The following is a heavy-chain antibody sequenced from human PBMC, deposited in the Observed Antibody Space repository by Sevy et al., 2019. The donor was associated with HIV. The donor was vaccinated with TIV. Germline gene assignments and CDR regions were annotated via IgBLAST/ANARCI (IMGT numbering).Heavy chain of an antibody. D-gene: IGHD3-22*01. CDR1: GYTLTELS. V-gene: IGHV1-24*01. CDR3: AATREYYSDNSGYLDF. Sequence: ASVKVSCRVPGYTLTELSMHWVRQAPGKGLEWMGRFDPEDGETIYAQRFQGRVTLTEDISTDTAYMELSSLRSEDSAVYYCAATREYYSDNSGYLDFWGQGTLVTVSS. CDR2: FDPEDGET. J-gene: IGHJ4*02.